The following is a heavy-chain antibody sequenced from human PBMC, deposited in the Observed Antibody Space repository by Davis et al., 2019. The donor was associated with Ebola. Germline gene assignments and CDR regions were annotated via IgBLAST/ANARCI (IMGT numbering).Heavy chain of an antibody. CDR2: ISGSGGST. CDR1: GFTVSSSY. D-gene: IGHD2-8*01. Sequence: GESLKISCAASGFTVSSSYLSWVRQAPGRGLEWVSAISGSGGSTYYADSVKGRFTISRDNSKNTLYLQMNSLRAEDTAVYYCAKGRDCTNGICYSDYWGQGTLVTVAS. J-gene: IGHJ4*02. V-gene: IGHV3-23*01. CDR3: AKGRDCTNGICYSDY.